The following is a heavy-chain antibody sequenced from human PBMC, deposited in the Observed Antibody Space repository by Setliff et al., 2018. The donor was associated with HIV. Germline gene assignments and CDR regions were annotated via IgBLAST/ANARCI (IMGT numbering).Heavy chain of an antibody. D-gene: IGHD5-18*01. CDR2: LWHDGNNR. CDR3: ATSPPRGNSAYIWASDYFDY. Sequence: PGGSLRLSCAASGLNFTTYDIHWVRQTPGKGLHWLAVLWHDGNNRNYAASVRGRFSISRGNSKNTLYLQMDALTAEDTAIYYCATSPPRGNSAYIWASDYFDYWGQGALVTVSS. J-gene: IGHJ4*02. V-gene: IGHV3-33*03. CDR1: GLNFTTYD.